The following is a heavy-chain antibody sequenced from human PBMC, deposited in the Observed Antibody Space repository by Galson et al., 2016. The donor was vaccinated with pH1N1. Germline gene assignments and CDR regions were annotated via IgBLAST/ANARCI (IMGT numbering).Heavy chain of an antibody. CDR2: INSDGSST. CDR1: DFTFKDFG. D-gene: IGHD6-19*01. J-gene: IGHJ4*02. V-gene: IGHV3-74*01. Sequence: SLRLSCAASDFTFKDFGMNWVRQAPGKGLVWVSRINSDGSSTGYADSVKGRFTISRDNAKNTLYLQMNSLRVEDTAVYYCARGGAVAGISTSDYWGLGTLVSVSS. CDR3: ARGGAVAGISTSDY.